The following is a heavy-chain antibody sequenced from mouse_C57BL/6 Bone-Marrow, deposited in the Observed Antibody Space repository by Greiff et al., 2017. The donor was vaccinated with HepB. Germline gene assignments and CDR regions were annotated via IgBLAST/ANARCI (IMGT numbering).Heavy chain of an antibody. CDR2: INYDGSST. CDR1: GFTFSDYY. V-gene: IGHV5-16*01. J-gene: IGHJ3*01. CDR3: ARGYFGGFAY. Sequence: EVKLMESEGGLVQPGSSMKLSCTASGFTFSDYYMAWVRQVPEKGLEWVANINYDGSSTYYLDSLKSRFIISRDNAKNILYLQMSSLKSEDTATYYCARGYFGGFAYWGQGTLVTVSA.